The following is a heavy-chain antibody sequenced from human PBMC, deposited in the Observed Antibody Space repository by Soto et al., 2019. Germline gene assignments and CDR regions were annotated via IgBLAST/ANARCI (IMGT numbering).Heavy chain of an antibody. CDR1: GGSISSSSYY. CDR3: ARFDYYDSSGFDY. D-gene: IGHD3-22*01. V-gene: IGHV4-39*01. Sequence: SETLSLTCTVSGGSISSSSYYWGWIRQPPGKGLEWIGSIYYSGSIYYNPSLKSRVTISVDTSKNQFSLKLSSVTAADTAVYYCARFDYYDSSGFDYWGQGTLVTVSS. CDR2: IYYSGSI. J-gene: IGHJ4*02.